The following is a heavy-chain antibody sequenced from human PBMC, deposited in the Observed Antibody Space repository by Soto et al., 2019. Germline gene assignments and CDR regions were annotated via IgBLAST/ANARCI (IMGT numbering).Heavy chain of an antibody. CDR2: IIPIFGTA. V-gene: IGHV1-69*13. CDR1: GYTFTSYG. CDR3: ARDNGYYGTRFDY. Sequence: GASVKVSCKASGYTFTSYGISWVRQAPGQRLEWMGGIIPIFGTANYAQKFQGRVTITADESTSTAYMELSSLRSEDTAVYYCARDNGYYGTRFDYWGQGTLVTVSS. D-gene: IGHD3-10*01. J-gene: IGHJ4*02.